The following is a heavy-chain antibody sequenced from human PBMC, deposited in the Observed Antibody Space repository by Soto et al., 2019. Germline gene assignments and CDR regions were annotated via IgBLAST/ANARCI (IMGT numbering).Heavy chain of an antibody. J-gene: IGHJ6*02. CDR1: GFTFSSYA. CDR3: ANLGYAAYYYGMDV. V-gene: IGHV3-23*01. D-gene: IGHD2-2*01. CDR2: ISGSGGST. Sequence: GGSLRLSCAASGFTFSSYAMSWVRQAPGKGLEWVSAISGSGGSTYYADSVKGRFTISRDNSKNTLYLQMNSLRAEDTAVYYCANLGYAAYYYGMDVWGQGPTVTVS.